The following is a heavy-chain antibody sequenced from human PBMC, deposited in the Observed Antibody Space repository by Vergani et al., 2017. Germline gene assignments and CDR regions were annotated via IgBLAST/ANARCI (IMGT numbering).Heavy chain of an antibody. Sequence: EVQLVESGGGLVQPGGSLKLSCAASGFTFSGSAMHWVRQASGKGLEWVGRIRSKANSYATAYAASVKGRFTISRDDSKNTAYLQMNSLKTEDTAVYYCTTPRRDGYNSDAFDIWGQGTMVTVSS. V-gene: IGHV3-73*01. D-gene: IGHD5-24*01. CDR1: GFTFSGSA. J-gene: IGHJ3*02. CDR3: TTPRRDGYNSDAFDI. CDR2: IRSKANSYAT.